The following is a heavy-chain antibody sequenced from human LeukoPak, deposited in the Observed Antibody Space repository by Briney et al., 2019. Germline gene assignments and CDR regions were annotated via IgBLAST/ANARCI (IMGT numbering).Heavy chain of an antibody. D-gene: IGHD3-10*01. J-gene: IGHJ4*02. Sequence: PGGSLRLSCAASGFTFSNYWMHWVRQAPGKGLVWVSRIKTDGSSTSYADAVKGRFTISRDNAKNTVYLQMNSLRAEDTAVYYCGRDPLGSGSFWGQGALVTVSS. CDR3: GRDPLGSGSF. CDR2: IKTDGSST. CDR1: GFTFSNYW. V-gene: IGHV3-74*01.